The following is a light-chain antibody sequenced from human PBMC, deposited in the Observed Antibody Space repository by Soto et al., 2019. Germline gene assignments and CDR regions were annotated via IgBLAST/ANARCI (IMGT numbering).Light chain of an antibody. Sequence: DIQMTQPPSSLSASVGDRVTITCRASQSISSYLNWYQQKPGKAPKLLIYAASSLQSGVPSRFSGSGSGTDFTLTISSLQPEDFATYYCQQSYSTPPETFGGGTKVEIK. J-gene: IGKJ4*01. CDR3: QQSYSTPPET. CDR2: AAS. CDR1: QSISSY. V-gene: IGKV1-39*01.